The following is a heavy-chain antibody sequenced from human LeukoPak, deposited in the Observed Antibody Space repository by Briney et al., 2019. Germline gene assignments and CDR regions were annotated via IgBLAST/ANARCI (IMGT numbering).Heavy chain of an antibody. CDR2: ISYDGSNK. V-gene: IGHV3-30*03. Sequence: PGGSLRPSCAASGFTFSSYGMHWVRQAPGKGLGWVAVISYDGSNKYYADSVKGRFTISRDNSKNTLYLQMNSLRAEDTAVYYCAYYGSGSYYLSYFDYWGQGTLVTVSS. CDR1: GFTFSSYG. J-gene: IGHJ4*02. D-gene: IGHD3-10*01. CDR3: AYYGSGSYYLSYFDY.